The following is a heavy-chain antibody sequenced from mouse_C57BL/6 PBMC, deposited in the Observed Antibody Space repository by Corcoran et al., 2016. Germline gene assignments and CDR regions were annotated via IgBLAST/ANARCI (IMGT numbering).Heavy chain of an antibody. V-gene: IGHV9-3*01. D-gene: IGHD2-1*01. CDR3: SRDCNYYFDY. CDR2: INTYSGVP. J-gene: IGHJ2*01. Sequence: QIQLVQSGPELKKPGETVKISCKASGYTFTTYGMSWVKQAPGKGLKWMGWINTYSGVPTYADDFKGRFAFSLETSANTAYLQINNLKNEDTATYFCSRDCNYYFDYWGQGTTLTVSS. CDR1: GYTFTTYG.